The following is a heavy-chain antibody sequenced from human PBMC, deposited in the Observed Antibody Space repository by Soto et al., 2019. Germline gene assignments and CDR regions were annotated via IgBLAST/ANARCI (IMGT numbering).Heavy chain of an antibody. Sequence: SVKVYCRASGYTVTSYGISWVRQAPGQGLEWMGWISVYNGNTNYAQKLQGRGTMTADTSTSTAYMELRSLRSDDTAVYYCARAESMDVWGQGTTVTVSS. CDR1: GYTVTSYG. J-gene: IGHJ6*02. CDR2: ISVYNGNT. CDR3: ARAESMDV. V-gene: IGHV1-18*01.